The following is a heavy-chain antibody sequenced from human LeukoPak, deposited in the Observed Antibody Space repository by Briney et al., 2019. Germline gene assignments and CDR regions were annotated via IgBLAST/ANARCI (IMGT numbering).Heavy chain of an antibody. J-gene: IGHJ4*02. CDR2: INHSGST. CDR3: ARGSTYYDFWSGYETCFDY. V-gene: IGHV4-34*01. Sequence: PSETLSLTCAVYGGSFSGYYWSWIRQPPGKGLEWIGEINHSGSTNYNPSLKSRVTISVDTSMNQFSLKLSSVTAADTAVYYCARGSTYYDFWSGYETCFDYWGQGTLVTVSS. CDR1: GGSFSGYY. D-gene: IGHD3-3*01.